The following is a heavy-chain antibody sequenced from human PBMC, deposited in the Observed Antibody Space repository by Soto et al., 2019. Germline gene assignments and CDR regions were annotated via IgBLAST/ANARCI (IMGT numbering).Heavy chain of an antibody. Sequence: SETLSLTCTVSGGSISSSSYYWGWIRQPPGKGLEWIGSIYYSGSTYYNPSLKSRVTISVDTSKNQFSLKLSSVTAADTAVYYCARHAYSNNWLDTWGQGALVTVSS. V-gene: IGHV4-39*01. CDR3: ARHAYSNNWLDT. CDR1: GGSISSSSYY. J-gene: IGHJ5*02. D-gene: IGHD4-4*01. CDR2: IYYSGST.